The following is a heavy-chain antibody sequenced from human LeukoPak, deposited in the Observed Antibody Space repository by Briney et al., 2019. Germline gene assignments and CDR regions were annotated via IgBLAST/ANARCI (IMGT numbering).Heavy chain of an antibody. J-gene: IGHJ4*02. CDR1: GFTFSSYA. V-gene: IGHV3-23*01. Sequence: GGSLSLSCAPSGFTFSSYAMSWVRQAPGRGLEWVSATSGSGGNTNYADSVKGRSTIYRDNAKNTLYLQMKSLRAEDTAVYYCAKSRSPGFDYWGQGTLVTVSS. CDR2: TSGSGGNT. D-gene: IGHD1-14*01. CDR3: AKSRSPGFDY.